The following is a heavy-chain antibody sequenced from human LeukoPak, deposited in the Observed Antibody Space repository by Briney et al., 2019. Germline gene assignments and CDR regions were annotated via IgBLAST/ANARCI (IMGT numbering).Heavy chain of an antibody. CDR1: GYTFTGYY. CDR2: INPNSGGT. J-gene: IGHJ3*02. Sequence: GASVKVSCKASGYTFTGYYMHWVRQAPGQGLEWMGWINPNSGGTNYAQKFQGRVTMTRDTSISTAYMELSRLRSDDTAVYYCATYTPRHWGYAFDIWGQGTMVTVSS. D-gene: IGHD7-27*01. CDR3: ATYTPRHWGYAFDI. V-gene: IGHV1-2*02.